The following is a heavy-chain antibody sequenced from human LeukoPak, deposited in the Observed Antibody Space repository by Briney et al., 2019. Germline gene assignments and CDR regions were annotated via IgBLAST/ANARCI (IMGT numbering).Heavy chain of an antibody. D-gene: IGHD3-16*02. Sequence: PGGSLRLSCVVSGFTFSNYNMNWVRQPPGKGLEWIGSLYYSGSAYYNPSLKSRVTISVDASKNQFSLKLSSVTAADTGVYYCARTYDYIWGSFRSHSFDSWGQGTLVTVSS. CDR3: ARTYDYIWGSFRSHSFDS. J-gene: IGHJ4*02. CDR1: GFTFSNYN. CDR2: LYYSGSA. V-gene: IGHV4-39*01.